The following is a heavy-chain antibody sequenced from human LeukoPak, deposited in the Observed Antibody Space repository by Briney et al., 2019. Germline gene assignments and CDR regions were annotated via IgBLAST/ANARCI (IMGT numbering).Heavy chain of an antibody. V-gene: IGHV3-30-3*01. Sequence: GGSLRLSCAASGFTFSNAWMNWVRQAPGKGLEWVAVISYDGSNKYYADSVKGRFTISRDNSKNTLYLQMNSLRAEDTAVYYCARDPSKTTVYYYYYGMDVWGQGTTVTVSS. D-gene: IGHD1-7*01. CDR2: ISYDGSNK. CDR3: ARDPSKTTVYYYYYGMDV. J-gene: IGHJ6*02. CDR1: GFTFSNAW.